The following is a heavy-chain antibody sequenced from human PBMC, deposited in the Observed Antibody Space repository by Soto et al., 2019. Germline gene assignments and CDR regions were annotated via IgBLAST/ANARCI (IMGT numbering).Heavy chain of an antibody. D-gene: IGHD2-2*01. J-gene: IGHJ4*02. CDR1: GGTFSSYT. Sequence: SVKVSCKASGGTFSSYTISWVRQAPGQGLEWMGRIIPILGIANYAQKFQGRVTITRDTSASTAYMELSSLRSEDTAVYYCARDTPDIVVVPAAPDYWGQGTLVTVSS. CDR2: IIPILGIA. V-gene: IGHV1-69*04. CDR3: ARDTPDIVVVPAAPDY.